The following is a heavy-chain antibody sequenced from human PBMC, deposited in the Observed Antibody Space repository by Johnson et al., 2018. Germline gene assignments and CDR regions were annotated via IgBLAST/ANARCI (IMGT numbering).Heavy chain of an antibody. CDR1: GGSISSYY. J-gene: IGHJ3*02. CDR2: IYYSGST. V-gene: IGHV4-59*01. D-gene: IGHD3-22*01. Sequence: QVQLQESGPGLVKPSETLSLTCTVSGGSISSYYWSWIRQPPGKGLEWIGYIYYSGSTNYNPSLKSRVTISVDTSKNQFSLKLSSVTAADTAVYYCARAYYYDSSGYPRLDAFDIWGQGTMVTVSS. CDR3: ARAYYYDSSGYPRLDAFDI.